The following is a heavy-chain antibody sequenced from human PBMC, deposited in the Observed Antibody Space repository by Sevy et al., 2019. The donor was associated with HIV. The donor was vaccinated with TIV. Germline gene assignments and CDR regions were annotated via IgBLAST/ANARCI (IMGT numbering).Heavy chain of an antibody. V-gene: IGHV1-2*06. Sequence: ASVKVSCKASGYTFTGYYMHWVRQAPGQGLEWMGRINHKSSVTNYAQKFQGRVTMTWDTSISTAYMELSSLRSDDTAVYYCVGDVVGEYSGPAKYMPFDSWGQGSLVTVSS. D-gene: IGHD6-6*01. CDR1: GYTFTGYY. J-gene: IGHJ4*02. CDR3: VGDVVGEYSGPAKYMPFDS. CDR2: INHKSSVT.